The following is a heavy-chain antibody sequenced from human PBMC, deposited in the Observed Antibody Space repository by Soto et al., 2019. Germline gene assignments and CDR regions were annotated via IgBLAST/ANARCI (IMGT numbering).Heavy chain of an antibody. V-gene: IGHV4-59*01. CDR1: GGSISSYY. Sequence: SETLSLTCTVSGGSISSYYWSWIRQPPGKGLEWIGYIYYSGSTNYNPSLKSRVTISVDTSKNQFSLKLSSVTAADTAVYYCARAEIRYGMDVWGQGTTVTVSS. J-gene: IGHJ6*02. CDR2: IYYSGST. CDR3: ARAEIRYGMDV.